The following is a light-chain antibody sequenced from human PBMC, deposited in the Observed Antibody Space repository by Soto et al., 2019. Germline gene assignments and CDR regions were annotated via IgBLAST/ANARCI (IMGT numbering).Light chain of an antibody. CDR2: DVS. Sequence: QSALTQPASVSGSPGQSITISCTGTSSDVGGYNYVSWYQQHPGKAPKLMIYDVSNRPSGVSNRFSGSKSGNTASLTISGLQAEEEADYSCSSYTSSSPYVFGPGTKVTVL. CDR1: SSDVGGYNY. CDR3: SSYTSSSPYV. V-gene: IGLV2-14*01. J-gene: IGLJ1*01.